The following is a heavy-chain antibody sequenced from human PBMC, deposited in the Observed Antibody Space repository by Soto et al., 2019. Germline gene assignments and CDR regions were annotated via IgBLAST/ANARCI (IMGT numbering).Heavy chain of an antibody. Sequence: QVQLVESGGGLVKPGGSLRLSCAASGFTFSDYYMSWIRQAPGKGLEWVSYISSSSSYTNYADSVKGRFTISRDNAKNSLYLQMNSLRAEDTAVYYCARAVQGCSGGSCPKDYWGQGTLVTVSS. V-gene: IGHV3-11*05. CDR3: ARAVQGCSGGSCPKDY. CDR2: ISSSSSYT. CDR1: GFTFSDYY. J-gene: IGHJ4*02. D-gene: IGHD2-15*01.